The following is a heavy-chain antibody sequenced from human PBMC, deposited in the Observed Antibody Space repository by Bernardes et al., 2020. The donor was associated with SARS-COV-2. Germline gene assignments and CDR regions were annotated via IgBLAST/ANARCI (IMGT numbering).Heavy chain of an antibody. CDR1: GYSISSGYY. D-gene: IGHD6-13*01. Sequence: ETLSLTCAVSGYSISSGYYWGWIRQPPGKGLEWIGSIYHSGSTYYNPSLKSRVTISVDTSKNQFSLKLSSVTAADTAVYYCARDGSSWVDYYYGMDVWGQGTTVTVSS. CDR3: ARDGSSWVDYYYGMDV. CDR2: IYHSGST. V-gene: IGHV4-38-2*02. J-gene: IGHJ6*02.